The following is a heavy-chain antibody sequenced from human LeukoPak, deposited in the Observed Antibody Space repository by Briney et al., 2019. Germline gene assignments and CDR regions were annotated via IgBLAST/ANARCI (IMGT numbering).Heavy chain of an antibody. V-gene: IGHV1-18*01. Sequence: ASVKVSCKASGYTFTSYGISWVRQAPGQGLEWMGWISAYNGNTNYAQKFQGRVTMTRDTSISTAYMELSRLRSDDTAVYYCVRGLGFDPWGQGTLVTVSS. CDR3: VRGLGFDP. J-gene: IGHJ5*02. D-gene: IGHD3-16*01. CDR2: ISAYNGNT. CDR1: GYTFTSYG.